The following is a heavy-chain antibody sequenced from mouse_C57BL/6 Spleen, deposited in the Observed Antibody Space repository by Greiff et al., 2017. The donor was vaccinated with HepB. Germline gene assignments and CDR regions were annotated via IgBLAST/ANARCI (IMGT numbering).Heavy chain of an antibody. CDR3: ARSENYGSGYDWYFDD. CDR2: INPSNGGT. CDR1: GYTFTSYW. D-gene: IGHD1-1*01. V-gene: IGHV1-53*01. Sequence: QVQLQQPGTELVKPGASVKLSCKASGYTFTSYWMHWVKQRPGQGLEWIGNINPSNGGTNYNEKFKSKATLTVDKSSSTAYLQLSSLTSEDSTVYYCARSENYGSGYDWYFDDWGTGTTVTVSS. J-gene: IGHJ1*03.